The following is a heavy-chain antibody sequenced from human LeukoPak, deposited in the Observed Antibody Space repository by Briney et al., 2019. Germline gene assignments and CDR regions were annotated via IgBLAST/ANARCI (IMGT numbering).Heavy chain of an antibody. J-gene: IGHJ4*02. D-gene: IGHD6-19*01. V-gene: IGHV4-39*01. CDR3: ARHVEIAVAGPIEY. CDR1: GASISNSRDY. Sequence: SETLSLSCTVSGASISNSRDYWGWIRQPPGMGLEWIGSIFFSGSTYYNPSLKSRAAISVDSSKNQFSLKLSSVTAADTAFYYCARHVEIAVAGPIEYWGQGTLVPVSS. CDR2: IFFSGST.